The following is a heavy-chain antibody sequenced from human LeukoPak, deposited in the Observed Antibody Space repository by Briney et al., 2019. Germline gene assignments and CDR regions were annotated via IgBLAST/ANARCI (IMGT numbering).Heavy chain of an antibody. J-gene: IGHJ4*02. Sequence: GRSLRLSCTASGFTFGDYAMSWVRQAPGKGLEWVGFIRSKAYGGTTEYAASVKGRFTISRDDSKSIAYLQMNSLKTEDTAVYYCTRERYILTGSPFDYWGQGTLVTVSS. CDR1: GFTFGDYA. D-gene: IGHD3-9*01. CDR3: TRERYILTGSPFDY. V-gene: IGHV3-49*04. CDR2: IRSKAYGGTT.